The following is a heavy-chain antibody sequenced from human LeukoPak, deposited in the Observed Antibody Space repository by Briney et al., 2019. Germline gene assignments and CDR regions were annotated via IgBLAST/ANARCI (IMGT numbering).Heavy chain of an antibody. D-gene: IGHD6-19*01. CDR1: GFTFSSYS. J-gene: IGHJ4*02. Sequence: KTGGSLRLSCAASGFTFSSYSMNWVRQAPGKGLEWVSSISSSSSYIYYADSVKGRFTISRDNAKNSLYLQMNSLRVEDTAVYYCATGGGWYFDFWGQGALITASS. CDR2: ISSSSSYI. CDR3: ATGGGWYFDF. V-gene: IGHV3-21*01.